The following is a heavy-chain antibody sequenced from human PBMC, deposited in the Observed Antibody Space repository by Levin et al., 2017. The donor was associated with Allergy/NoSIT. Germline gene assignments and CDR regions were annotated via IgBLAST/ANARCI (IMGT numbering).Heavy chain of an antibody. D-gene: IGHD3-9*01. CDR1: GYTFTGYS. Sequence: GASVKVSCKTSGYTFTGYSISWVRQAPGQGLEWMGCISVHDGYTNFAQNLQDRITLTADTSTTTAYMDLRSLRSDDTAVYYCARDYLTISGPDYWGQGTLVTVSS. CDR2: ISVHDGYT. CDR3: ARDYLTISGPDY. J-gene: IGHJ4*02. V-gene: IGHV1-18*04.